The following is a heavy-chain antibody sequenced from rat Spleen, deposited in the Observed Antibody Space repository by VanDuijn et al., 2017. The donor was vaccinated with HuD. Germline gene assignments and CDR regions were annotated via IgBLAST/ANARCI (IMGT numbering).Heavy chain of an antibody. J-gene: IGHJ2*01. CDR2: MWYDGDT. Sequence: QVQLKESGPGLVQPSETLSLSCTVSGFSLTKHSVSWVRQPSGKGPEWMGRMWYDGDTAYNSVLKSRLSISRDTSKNQVFLKSDSLQADDIGTYYCTKETVGVTPLIDYWGQGVMVTVSS. CDR3: TKETVGVTPLIDY. CDR1: GFSLTKHS. D-gene: IGHD1-9*01. V-gene: IGHV2-63*01.